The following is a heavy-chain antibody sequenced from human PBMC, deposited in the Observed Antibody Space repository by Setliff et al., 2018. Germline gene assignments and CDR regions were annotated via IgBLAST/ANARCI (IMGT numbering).Heavy chain of an antibody. CDR2: IFPGNSAT. Sequence: PGESLKISCKGSGYSFTSYWIGWVRQMPGKGLEWMGIIFPGNSATKYSPSFQGHVTMSADKSISTAYLQWSSLKASDTAIYYCARVGDYMGFYYNYYMDVWGKGATVTVSS. V-gene: IGHV5-51*01. CDR1: GYSFTSYW. J-gene: IGHJ6*03. CDR3: ARVGDYMGFYYNYYMDV. D-gene: IGHD3-10*01.